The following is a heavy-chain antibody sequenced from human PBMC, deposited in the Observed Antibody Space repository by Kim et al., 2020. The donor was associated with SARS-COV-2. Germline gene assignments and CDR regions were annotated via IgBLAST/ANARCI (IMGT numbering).Heavy chain of an antibody. Sequence: GGSLRLSCAASGFTFSSYGMHWVRQAPGKGLEWVAVIWYDGSNKYYADSVKGRFTISRDNSKNTLYLQMNSLRAEDTAMYYCARGVGSSGWINDAFDIWGQGTMVTVSS. CDR1: GFTFSSYG. J-gene: IGHJ3*02. D-gene: IGHD6-19*01. CDR3: ARGVGSSGWINDAFDI. CDR2: IWYDGSNK. V-gene: IGHV3-33*01.